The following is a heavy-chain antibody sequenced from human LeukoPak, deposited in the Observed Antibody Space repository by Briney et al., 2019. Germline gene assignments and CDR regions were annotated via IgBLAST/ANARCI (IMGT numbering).Heavy chain of an antibody. CDR2: IIPIFGTT. CDR1: GGTFSSYA. V-gene: IGHV1-69*06. J-gene: IGHJ6*03. Sequence: ASVKVSCKASGGTFSSYAISWVRQAPGQGLEWMGGIIPIFGTTNYAQKLQDRVTITADKSTSTAYMELSSLRSEDTAVYYCARVVGLTGYSSGWYSGYYYYMDVWGKGTTVTVSS. CDR3: ARVVGLTGYSSGWYSGYYYYMDV. D-gene: IGHD6-13*01.